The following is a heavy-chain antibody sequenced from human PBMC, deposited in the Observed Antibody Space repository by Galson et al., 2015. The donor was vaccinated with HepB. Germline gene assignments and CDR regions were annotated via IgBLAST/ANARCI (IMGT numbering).Heavy chain of an antibody. J-gene: IGHJ2*01. V-gene: IGHV2-70*04. CDR3: ARSGYSSGWYPWYFDL. CDR1: GFSLSTTEMR. CDR2: IDWDDDK. Sequence: PALVKPTQTLTLTCTFSGFSLSTTEMRVSWIRQPPGKALEWLARIDWDDDKFYSTSLKTRLTISKDTSKNQVVLTMTNMDPVDTATYYCARSGYSSGWYPWYFDLWGRGTLVPVSS. D-gene: IGHD6-19*01.